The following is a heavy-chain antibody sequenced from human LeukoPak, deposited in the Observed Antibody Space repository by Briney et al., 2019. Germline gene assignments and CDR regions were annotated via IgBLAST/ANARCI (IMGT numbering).Heavy chain of an antibody. J-gene: IGHJ5*02. D-gene: IGHD3-10*01. V-gene: IGHV4-59*08. CDR2: IYYSGST. CDR1: GGSISSYY. CDR3: ARMRAVAMVRGVIWFDP. Sequence: SETLSLTCTVSGGSISSYYWSWIRQTPGKGLEWIGYIYYSGSTNYNPSLKSRVTISVDTSKNQFSLKLSSVTAADTAVYYCARMRAVAMVRGVIWFDPWGQGTLVTVSS.